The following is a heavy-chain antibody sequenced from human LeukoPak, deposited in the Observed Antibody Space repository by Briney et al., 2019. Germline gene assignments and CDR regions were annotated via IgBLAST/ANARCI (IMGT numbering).Heavy chain of an antibody. D-gene: IGHD3-22*01. J-gene: IGHJ3*02. CDR2: ISAYNGNK. Sequence: GASVKVSCKASGYTFTSYGISWVRQAPGQGLEWMGWISAYNGNKNYAQKLQGRVTMTTDTSTSTAYMELRSLRSDDTAVYYCARGADRTYYYDSSGLGAFDIWGQGTMVTVPS. CDR3: ARGADRTYYYDSSGLGAFDI. CDR1: GYTFTSYG. V-gene: IGHV1-18*01.